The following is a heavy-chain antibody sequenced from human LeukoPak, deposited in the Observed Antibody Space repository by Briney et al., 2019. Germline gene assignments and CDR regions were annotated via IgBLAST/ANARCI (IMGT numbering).Heavy chain of an antibody. V-gene: IGHV3-11*01. CDR1: GFTFSDYY. CDR3: ARGAGLWVYYFDY. CDR2: ISSSGSTI. Sequence: GGSLRLSCAASGFTFSDYYMSWVRQAPGKGREGVSYISSSGSTIYYADSVKGRFTISRDNAKNSLYLQMNSLRAEDTAVYYCARGAGLWVYYFDYWGQGTLVTVSS. J-gene: IGHJ4*02. D-gene: IGHD5-18*01.